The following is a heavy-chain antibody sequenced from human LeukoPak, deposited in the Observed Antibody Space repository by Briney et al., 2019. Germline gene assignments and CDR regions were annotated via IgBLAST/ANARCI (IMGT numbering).Heavy chain of an antibody. D-gene: IGHD5-12*01. CDR3: ARRRGYSGYDLDY. V-gene: IGHV3-33*01. J-gene: IGHJ4*02. Sequence: PGGSLRLSCAASGFTFSSYGMHWVRQAPGKGLEWVAVIWYDGSNKYYADSVKGRFTISKGNSKNTLYLQMNSLRAEDTAVYYCARRRGYSGYDLDYWGQGTLVTVSS. CDR1: GFTFSSYG. CDR2: IWYDGSNK.